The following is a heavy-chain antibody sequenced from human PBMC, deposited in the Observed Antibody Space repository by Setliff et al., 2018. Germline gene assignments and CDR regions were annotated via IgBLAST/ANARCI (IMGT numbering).Heavy chain of an antibody. D-gene: IGHD6-19*01. Sequence: KPSETLSLTCSVSGGSISSGSDYWTWIRQPAGKGLEWIGHIYTSGSTNYNPSLKSRVTISVDASKNQLSLNPRSVTAADTAVYYCARAISGWYSAHYYYMDVWGKGTTVTVSS. CDR2: IYTSGST. J-gene: IGHJ6*03. V-gene: IGHV4-61*09. CDR3: ARAISGWYSAHYYYMDV. CDR1: GGSISSGSDY.